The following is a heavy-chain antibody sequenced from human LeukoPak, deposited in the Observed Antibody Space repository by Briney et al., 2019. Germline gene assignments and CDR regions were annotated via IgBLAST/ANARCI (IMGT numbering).Heavy chain of an antibody. Sequence: SETLSLTCSVSGGSISSYYWSWIRQPPGKGLEWIGYIYYSGSTNYNPSLKSRVTISVDTSKNQFSLKLSSVTAADTAVYYCARFDGFLSNIDYWGQGTLVTVSS. CDR2: IYYSGST. CDR3: ARFDGFLSNIDY. J-gene: IGHJ4*02. D-gene: IGHD3/OR15-3a*01. CDR1: GGSISSYY. V-gene: IGHV4-59*01.